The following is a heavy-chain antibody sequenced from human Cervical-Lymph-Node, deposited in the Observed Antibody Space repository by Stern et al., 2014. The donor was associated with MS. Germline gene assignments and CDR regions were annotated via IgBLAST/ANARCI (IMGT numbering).Heavy chain of an antibody. D-gene: IGHD2-15*01. CDR3: AKYCSDSICNGFDH. V-gene: IGHV3-21*01. CDR2: ISSTATYI. J-gene: IGHJ4*02. CDR1: GFTFSRYS. Sequence: EMQLVESGGGLVKPGGSLRLSCAASGFTFSRYSMNWVRQAPGKWLEWGSSISSTATYIYYSDSVRGRFTISRDNAKTALFLQMNSLRVEDTAVYYCAKYCSDSICNGFDHWGQGALVTVSS.